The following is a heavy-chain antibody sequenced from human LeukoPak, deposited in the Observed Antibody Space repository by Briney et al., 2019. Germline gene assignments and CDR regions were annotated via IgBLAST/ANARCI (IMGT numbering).Heavy chain of an antibody. V-gene: IGHV3-23*01. CDR1: GFTFSSYA. Sequence: GGSLRLSCAASGFTFSSYAMSWVRQAPGKGLEWVSAISGSGGSTYYADSVKGRFTISRDNSKNTLYPQMNSLRAEDTAVYYCAKVFYGSGSYFGYWGQGTLVTVSS. J-gene: IGHJ4*02. CDR3: AKVFYGSGSYFGY. D-gene: IGHD3-10*01. CDR2: ISGSGGST.